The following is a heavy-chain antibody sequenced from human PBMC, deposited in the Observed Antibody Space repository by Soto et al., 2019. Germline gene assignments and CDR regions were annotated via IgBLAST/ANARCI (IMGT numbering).Heavy chain of an antibody. CDR3: AKEGVPAAGTTGAFDY. J-gene: IGHJ4*02. Sequence: GGSLRLSCAASGFTFDDYTMHWVRQAPGKGLEWVSLISWDGGSTYYADSVKGRFTISRDNSKNSLYLQMNSLRTEDTALYYCAKEGVPAAGTTGAFDYWGQGTLVTVSS. D-gene: IGHD6-13*01. CDR2: ISWDGGST. CDR1: GFTFDDYT. V-gene: IGHV3-43*01.